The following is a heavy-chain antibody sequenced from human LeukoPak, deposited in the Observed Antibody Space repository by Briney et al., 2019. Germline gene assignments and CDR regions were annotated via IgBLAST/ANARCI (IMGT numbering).Heavy chain of an antibody. CDR3: AKDAFGCSGGSCHSGIPYYFDY. J-gene: IGHJ4*02. CDR2: ISGSGGNT. V-gene: IGHV3-23*01. D-gene: IGHD2-15*01. Sequence: PGGSLRLSCAASGFALSSYGMSWFRQAPGKGLDWVSAISGSGGNTYYVDSVKGRFTISRDNSKNTLYLQMNSLRADDTAVYYCAKDAFGCSGGSCHSGIPYYFDYWGQGTLVTVSS. CDR1: GFALSSYG.